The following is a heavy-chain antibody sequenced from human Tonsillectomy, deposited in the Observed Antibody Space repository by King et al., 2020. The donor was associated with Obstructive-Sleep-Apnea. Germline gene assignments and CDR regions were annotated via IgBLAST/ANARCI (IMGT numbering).Heavy chain of an antibody. Sequence: VQLVESGGVVVQPGGSLRLSCAASGFTFDDYTMHWVRQAPGKGLEWVSLTSWDGGTTYYADSVKGRFTISRDNSKSSLYLQMNSLRTEDTALYYCAKDMGPNDDSHYYYYYGMDVWGQGTTVTVSS. CDR1: GFTFDDYT. V-gene: IGHV3-43*01. D-gene: IGHD1-1*01. CDR3: AKDMGPNDDSHYYYYYGMDV. J-gene: IGHJ6*02. CDR2: TSWDGGTT.